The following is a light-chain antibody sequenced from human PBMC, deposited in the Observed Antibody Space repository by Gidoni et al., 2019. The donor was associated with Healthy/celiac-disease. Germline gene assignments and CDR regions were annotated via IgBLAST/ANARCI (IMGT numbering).Light chain of an antibody. J-gene: IGKJ1*01. CDR1: QSVSSSD. CDR3: QQYGSSPWT. CDR2: GAC. Sequence: EIVLPHPPGTLSLSPGARATLSCRASQSVSSSDLAWYQQKPGQGPRLLIYGACSRATSIPDRLSGSGSGTDVTLTISRLEPEDFAVYYCQQYGSSPWTFXQXTKVEIK. V-gene: IGKV3-20*01.